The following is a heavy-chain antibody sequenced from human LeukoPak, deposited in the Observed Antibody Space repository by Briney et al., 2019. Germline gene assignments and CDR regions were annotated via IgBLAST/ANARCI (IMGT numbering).Heavy chain of an antibody. CDR2: VSGSGDTT. CDR1: GFSFGNHA. J-gene: IGHJ3*01. CDR3: AKDLIL. Sequence: GGSLRLSCAASGFSFGNHAMTWVRQAAGKGLEWVSVVSGSGDTTYYADSVRGRFTIFRDNSKNTLFLLLDSLRAEDTAVYFCAKDLILWGQGTVVTVSS. V-gene: IGHV3-23*01.